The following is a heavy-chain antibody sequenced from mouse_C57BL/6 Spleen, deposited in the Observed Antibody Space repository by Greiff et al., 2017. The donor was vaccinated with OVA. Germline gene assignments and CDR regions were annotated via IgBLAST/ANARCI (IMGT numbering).Heavy chain of an antibody. J-gene: IGHJ1*03. CDR1: GFTFSSYG. D-gene: IGHD4-1*01. Sequence: DVQLQESGGDLVKPGGSLKLSCAASGFTFSSYGMSWVRQTPDKRLEWVATISSGGSYTYYPDSVKGRFTISRDKAKNTMYLQMSSLKSEATAMYNCARLTGTNFDVWGTGTTVTVSS. CDR2: ISSGGSYT. V-gene: IGHV5-6*01. CDR3: ARLTGTNFDV.